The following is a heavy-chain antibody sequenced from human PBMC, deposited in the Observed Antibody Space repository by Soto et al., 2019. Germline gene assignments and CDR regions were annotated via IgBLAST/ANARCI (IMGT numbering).Heavy chain of an antibody. CDR3: ARDGHSCGWS. CDR1: GGSLTSSDW. V-gene: IGHV4-4*02. D-gene: IGHD6-19*01. Sequence: QVQLQESGPGLVKPSGTLSLTCAVSGGSLTSSDWWSWVRQPPGKGLEWIGETSHRGSTTYNPSLKSRVTISVDKSKNQFSLSLTSVTAADTAVYYCARDGHSCGWSWGQGTLVTVSS. CDR2: TSHRGST. J-gene: IGHJ5*02.